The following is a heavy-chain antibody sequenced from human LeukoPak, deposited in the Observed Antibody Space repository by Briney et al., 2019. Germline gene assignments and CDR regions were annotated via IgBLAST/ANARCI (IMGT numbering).Heavy chain of an antibody. CDR2: ISHSGNT. J-gene: IGHJ5*02. CDR3: ARGRRNCTNGVCYWFDP. CDR1: GDSINKYF. Sequence: PSETLSLTCTVSGDSINKYFWSWLRQSPGKGLEWIGYISHSGNTNYHPSLKSRVTISLDKSNNQFSLRLSSVTAADTAVYYCARGRRNCTNGVCYWFDPWGQGTLVTVSS. D-gene: IGHD2-8*01. V-gene: IGHV4-59*01.